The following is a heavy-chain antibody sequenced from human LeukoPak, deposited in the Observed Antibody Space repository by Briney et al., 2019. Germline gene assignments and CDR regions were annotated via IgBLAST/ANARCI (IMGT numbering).Heavy chain of an antibody. CDR3: ARERIAVAGTGLYYYYYYMDV. Sequence: GGSLRLSCAAYGFTFSSYSMNWLRQAPGKGLEWVSYISSSSSTIYYADSVKGRFTISRDNAKNSLYLQMNSLRAEDTAVYYCARERIAVAGTGLYYYYYYMDVWGKGTTVTVSS. V-gene: IGHV3-48*01. D-gene: IGHD6-19*01. CDR2: ISSSSSTI. CDR1: GFTFSSYS. J-gene: IGHJ6*03.